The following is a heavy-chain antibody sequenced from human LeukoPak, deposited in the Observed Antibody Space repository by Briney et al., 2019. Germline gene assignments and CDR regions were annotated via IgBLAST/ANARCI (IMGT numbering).Heavy chain of an antibody. CDR1: GYIFSSYG. CDR2: ISAYNGNT. Sequence: ASVKVPCKASGYIFSSYGINWVRQAPGQGLEWMGWISAYNGNTDYAQKFQGRVTMTTDTSTSTAYMELRSLRSDDTAVYFCARVENSNKYYFYVMDVWGQGTTVTVSS. V-gene: IGHV1-18*01. J-gene: IGHJ6*02. D-gene: IGHD6-6*01. CDR3: ARVENSNKYYFYVMDV.